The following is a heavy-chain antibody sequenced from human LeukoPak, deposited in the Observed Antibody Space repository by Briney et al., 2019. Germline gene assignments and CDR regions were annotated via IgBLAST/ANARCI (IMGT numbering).Heavy chain of an antibody. CDR1: GFTVSSNY. Sequence: GGSLRLSCAASGFTVSSNYMSWVRQAPGKGLEWVSIIYSGGSAYYADSVKGRFTISRDNSKNTLYLQMNSLRAEDTAVYYCAKDGQSSYYDSSGYLSGWFDPWGQGTLVTVSS. CDR2: IYSGGSA. CDR3: AKDGQSSYYDSSGYLSGWFDP. V-gene: IGHV3-53*05. D-gene: IGHD3-22*01. J-gene: IGHJ5*02.